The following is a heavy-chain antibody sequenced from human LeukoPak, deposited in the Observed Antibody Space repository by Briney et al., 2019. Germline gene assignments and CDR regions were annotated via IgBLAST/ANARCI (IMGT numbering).Heavy chain of an antibody. CDR3: ARDPGANYYDSSGFYNAFDI. CDR1: GFTFSRFE. J-gene: IGHJ3*02. CDR2: ISPSGSTL. D-gene: IGHD3-22*01. V-gene: IGHV3-48*03. Sequence: GGSLRLSCVASGFTFSRFEMNWVRQGPGKGLEWISYISPSGSTLHFADSVKGRFTISRDNAKNSLYLQMNSLRAEEAAVYYCARDPGANYYDSSGFYNAFDIWGQGTRVTVSS.